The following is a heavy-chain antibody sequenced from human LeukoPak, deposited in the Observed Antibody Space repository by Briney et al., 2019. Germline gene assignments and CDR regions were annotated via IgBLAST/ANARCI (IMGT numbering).Heavy chain of an antibody. D-gene: IGHD2-2*01. J-gene: IGHJ4*02. CDR1: GGSISSYY. CDR2: IYYSGST. V-gene: IGHV4-59*08. CDR3: ARGGRYCSSTSCRTTLFDY. Sequence: PSETLSLTCTVSGGSISSYYWSWIRQPPGKGLEWIGYIYYSGSTNYNPSLKSRVTISVDTSKNQFSLKLSSVTAADTAVYYCARGGRYCSSTSCRTTLFDYWGQGTLVTVSS.